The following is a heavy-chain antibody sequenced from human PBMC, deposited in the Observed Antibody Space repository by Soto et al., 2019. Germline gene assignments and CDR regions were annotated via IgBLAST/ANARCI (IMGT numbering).Heavy chain of an antibody. J-gene: IGHJ6*03. V-gene: IGHV3-53*04. Sequence: EVQLVESGGGLVQPGGSLRLSCAVSGFTVSGNYMSWVRQAPGKGLEWVSVLYSGGTTYYADSVKGRFTISRHNSNNTLFLQMDSLRVDDTALYYCARPAWGLWFGYMDVWGKGTTVTVSS. CDR3: ARPAWGLWFGYMDV. CDR1: GFTVSGNY. D-gene: IGHD3-10*01. CDR2: LYSGGTT.